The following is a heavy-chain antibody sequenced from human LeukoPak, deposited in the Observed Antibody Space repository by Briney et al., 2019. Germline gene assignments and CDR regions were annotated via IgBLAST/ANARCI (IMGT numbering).Heavy chain of an antibody. V-gene: IGHV3-23*01. CDR1: GDTFSSYA. CDR3: AKDSIWLQLYAYYFDY. J-gene: IGHJ4*02. CDR2: ISGSGGST. Sequence: GGTLRLTCAASGDTFSSYAMSWVRQAQGQGREWVAAISGSGGSTYYADSVKGRFPISRHNSKNPLYLQMNRLRAEDTAVYYCAKDSIWLQLYAYYFDYWGQGTLVTVSS. D-gene: IGHD5-24*01.